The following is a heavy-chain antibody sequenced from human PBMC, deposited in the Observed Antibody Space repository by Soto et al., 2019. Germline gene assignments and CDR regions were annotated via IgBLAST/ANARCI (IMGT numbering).Heavy chain of an antibody. D-gene: IGHD4-17*01. CDR2: MNPNSGNT. CDR1: GYTFTSYD. CDR3: ARGRVTLTTGDYYYYYMEV. V-gene: IGHV1-8*01. Sequence: ASVKVSCKASGYTFTSYDINLVRQATGQGLEWMGWMNPNSGNTGYAQKFQGRVTMTRNTSISTAYMELSSLRSEDTAVYYCARGRVTLTTGDYYYYYMEVWGKGTTVTVSS. J-gene: IGHJ6*03.